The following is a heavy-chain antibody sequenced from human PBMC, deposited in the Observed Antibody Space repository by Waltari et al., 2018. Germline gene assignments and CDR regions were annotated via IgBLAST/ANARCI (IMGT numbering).Heavy chain of an antibody. Sequence: EVQLVQSGAEVQKPGESLKISCKGSGYRFTSSWIGWVRQMPGKGLEWMGIIYPGDSDTRYSPSFQGQVTISADKSISTAYLQWSSLKASDTAMYYCARLLAAAGTRGYFQHWGQGTLVTVSS. CDR1: GYRFTSSW. CDR3: ARLLAAAGTRGYFQH. CDR2: IYPGDSDT. D-gene: IGHD6-13*01. V-gene: IGHV5-51*03. J-gene: IGHJ1*01.